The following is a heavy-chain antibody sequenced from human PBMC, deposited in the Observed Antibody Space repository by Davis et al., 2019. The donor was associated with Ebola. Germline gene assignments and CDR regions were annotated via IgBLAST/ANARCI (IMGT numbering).Heavy chain of an antibody. CDR2: ISGSGGST. CDR1: GFSFSSYA. V-gene: IGHV3-23*01. D-gene: IGHD6-19*01. J-gene: IGHJ4*02. CDR3: AKDRQWLGLFDY. Sequence: SLNFSCASSGFSFSSYAMSLLHQAPGKGLEWVSAISGSGGSTYYADSVKGRFTISRDNSKNTLYLQMNSLRAEDTAVYYCAKDRQWLGLFDYWGQGTLVTVSS.